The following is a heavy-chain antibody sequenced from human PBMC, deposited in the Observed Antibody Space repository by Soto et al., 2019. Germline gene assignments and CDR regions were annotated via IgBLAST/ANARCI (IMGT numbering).Heavy chain of an antibody. D-gene: IGHD6-19*01. CDR3: ARAYYSSGWYRYYYYGMDV. CDR2: INHSGST. Sequence: PSETLSLTCAVYGGSFSCYYWSWIRQPPGKGLEWIGEINHSGSTNYNPSLKSRVTISVDTSKNQFSLKLSSVTAADTAVYYCARAYYSSGWYRYYYYGMDVWGQGTTVTVSS. V-gene: IGHV4-34*01. J-gene: IGHJ6*02. CDR1: GGSFSCYY.